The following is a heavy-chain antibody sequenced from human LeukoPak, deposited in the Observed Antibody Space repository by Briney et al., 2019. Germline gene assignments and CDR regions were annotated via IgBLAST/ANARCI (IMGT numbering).Heavy chain of an antibody. Sequence: TGGSLRLSCAASGFTFSGYTMNWVRQSPGKGLEWVSSISSSSSYIYNADSVKGRFTISRDNAKNTLYLQMNSLRAEDTAIYYCVRGSDWYYFDFWGQGILVTVSS. V-gene: IGHV3-21*01. D-gene: IGHD6-19*01. CDR3: VRGSDWYYFDF. CDR2: ISSSSSYI. CDR1: GFTFSGYT. J-gene: IGHJ4*02.